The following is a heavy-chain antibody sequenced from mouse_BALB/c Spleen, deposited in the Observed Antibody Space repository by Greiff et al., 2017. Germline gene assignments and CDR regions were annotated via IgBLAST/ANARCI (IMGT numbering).Heavy chain of an antibody. J-gene: IGHJ4*01. Sequence: VQLQQPGAELVRPGASVKLSCTASGFNITDYYMHWVKQRPGQGLEWIGWIDPENGDTEYAPKFQGKATLTADKSSNTAYMQLSSLTSEDTAVYYCKVYGNYYAMDYWGQGTSVTVSS. CDR2: IDPENGDT. D-gene: IGHD2-1*01. V-gene: IGHV14-4*02. CDR1: GFNITDYY. CDR3: KVYGNYYAMDY.